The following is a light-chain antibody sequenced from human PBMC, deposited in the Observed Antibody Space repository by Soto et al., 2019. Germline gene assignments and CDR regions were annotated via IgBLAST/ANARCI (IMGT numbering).Light chain of an antibody. J-gene: IGKJ4*01. Sequence: DIHLTRSPSSLSAFVGNMFTITCRASQSISTYLNWYQQKLGKAPKLLISGASSLQGGVPSSLSGSASGTDFPLTISRMPPEDSATYYCQQGSSPLTFGGGTKVDIK. V-gene: IGKV1-39*01. CDR1: QSISTY. CDR2: GAS. CDR3: QQGSSPLT.